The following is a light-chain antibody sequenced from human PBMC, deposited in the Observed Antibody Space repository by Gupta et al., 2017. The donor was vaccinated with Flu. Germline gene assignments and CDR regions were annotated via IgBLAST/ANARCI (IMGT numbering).Light chain of an antibody. Sequence: QSALTQPRSVSGSPGQSVTISCTGTSNDVGGYNRVSWYEQRPGKAPKIILYDVTERPSGVPVRFSGSKSGNTASLTISGLEAEDEADYYCSAHAGRGTWVFGTGTTVTVL. V-gene: IGLV2-11*01. CDR3: SAHAGRGTWV. J-gene: IGLJ1*01. CDR1: SNDVGGYNR. CDR2: DVT.